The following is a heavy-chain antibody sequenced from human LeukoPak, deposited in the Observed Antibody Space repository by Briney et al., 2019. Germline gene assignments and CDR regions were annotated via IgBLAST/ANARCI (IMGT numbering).Heavy chain of an antibody. Sequence: GGSLRLSCAASGFTFSSHALGWVRQAPGKGLEWVSAISAGRGDTYYAASVRGRFTISRDNSKNTLYPQMSSLRADDTAVYYCAKVWPYSSGYYYLEYWGQGTLVTVSS. J-gene: IGHJ4*02. D-gene: IGHD6-19*01. V-gene: IGHV3-23*01. CDR1: GFTFSSHA. CDR3: AKVWPYSSGYYYLEY. CDR2: ISAGRGDT.